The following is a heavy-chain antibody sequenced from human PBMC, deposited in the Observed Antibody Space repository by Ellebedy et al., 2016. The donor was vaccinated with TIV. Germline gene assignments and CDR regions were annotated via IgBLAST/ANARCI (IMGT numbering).Heavy chain of an antibody. CDR1: GGSVRTGGDS. Sequence: SETLSLXXAVSGGSVRTGGDSWNWIRQAPGKGLEWIGSVFYSGNTYYNPSLKSRVTISLDTSKNQFSLRLRSVTAADTAVYYCAREPQDSGFDYWGRGTVVTVSS. CDR2: VFYSGNT. D-gene: IGHD1-26*01. J-gene: IGHJ4*02. CDR3: AREPQDSGFDY. V-gene: IGHV4-30-4*07.